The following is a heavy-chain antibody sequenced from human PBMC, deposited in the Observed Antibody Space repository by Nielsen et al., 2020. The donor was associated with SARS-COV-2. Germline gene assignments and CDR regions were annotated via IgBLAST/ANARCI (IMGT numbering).Heavy chain of an antibody. Sequence: SCKASGYTFTSYDINWVRQAPGKGLEWVSYISSSGSTIYYADSVKGRFTISRDNAKNSLYLQMNSLRAEDTAVYYCARTHVGLISMIVMVSPYWYFDLWGRGTQVTVSS. D-gene: IGHD3-22*01. CDR1: GYTFTSYD. CDR2: ISSSGSTI. CDR3: ARTHVGLISMIVMVSPYWYFDL. J-gene: IGHJ2*01. V-gene: IGHV3-48*03.